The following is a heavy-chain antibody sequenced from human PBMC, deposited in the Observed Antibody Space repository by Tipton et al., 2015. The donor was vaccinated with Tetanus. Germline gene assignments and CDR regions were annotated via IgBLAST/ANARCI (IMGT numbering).Heavy chain of an antibody. CDR1: GYTFISYW. Sequence: QLVQSGAEVKKAGESLKISCKGFGYTFISYWIGWVRQTPGKGLEWMGIFYPGDSDTRYSPSFQGQVTISVDKSMKTAYLQWNSLKASDTAIYYCARQADMRDHYFDYWGQGTLVTVSS. CDR3: ARQADMRDHYFDY. CDR2: FYPGDSDT. D-gene: IGHD2-15*01. V-gene: IGHV5-51*01. J-gene: IGHJ4*02.